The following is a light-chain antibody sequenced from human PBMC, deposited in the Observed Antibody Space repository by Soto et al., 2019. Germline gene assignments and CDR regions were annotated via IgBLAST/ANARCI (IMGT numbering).Light chain of an antibody. V-gene: IGLV2-14*03. CDR2: DVS. Sequence: QSVLTQPASVSGSPGQSITISCTGTSSAVGGYNYVSWYQHHPGKAPKLIIYDVSNRPSGVSIRFSASKSDNTASLTISGLQPEDEADYHCSSYTTSNTRQIVFGTGTKVTV. CDR1: SSAVGGYNY. CDR3: SSYTTSNTRQIV. J-gene: IGLJ1*01.